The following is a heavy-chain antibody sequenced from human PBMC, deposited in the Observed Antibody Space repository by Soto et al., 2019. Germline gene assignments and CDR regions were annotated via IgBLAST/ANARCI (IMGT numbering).Heavy chain of an antibody. J-gene: IGHJ4*02. CDR2: ISYDGSNK. CDR1: GFTFIGYP. V-gene: IGHV3-30-3*01. Sequence: QVPLVESGGGVVQPGRSLRLSCAASGFTFIGYPMPWVRQAPGKGLEWVAVISYDGSNKYYADYVKGLFTISTDNSRNTLYLQMNTLRAEDMSVYYCASEEGNWEYGYLGQGTLVTVSS. CDR3: ASEEGNWEYGY. D-gene: IGHD7-27*01.